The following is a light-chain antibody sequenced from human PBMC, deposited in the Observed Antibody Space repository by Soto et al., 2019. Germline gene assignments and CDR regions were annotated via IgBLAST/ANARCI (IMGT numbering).Light chain of an antibody. CDR1: SSNIGSNY. J-gene: IGLJ2*01. V-gene: IGLV1-47*01. Sequence: QPVLTQPPSASGTPGQRATISCSGSSSNIGSNYLYWFQQFPGTAPKLLIYRNDLRPSGVPDRFSGSKSDTSASLAISGLRSEDEADYYCAAWDDSLSGVVFGGGTKPTVL. CDR3: AAWDDSLSGVV. CDR2: RND.